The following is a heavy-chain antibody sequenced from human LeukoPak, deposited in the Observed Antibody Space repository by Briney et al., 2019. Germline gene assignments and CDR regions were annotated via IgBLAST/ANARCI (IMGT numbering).Heavy chain of an antibody. J-gene: IGHJ3*02. CDR1: GYTFTSYG. D-gene: IGHD6-19*01. Sequence: ASVKVSCKASGYTFTSYGISWVRQAPGQGLERMGWINTNTGNPTYAQGFTGRFVFSLDTSVSTAYLQISSLKAEDTAVYYCARPTLAPGSGNDAFDIWGQGTMVTVSS. CDR3: ARPTLAPGSGNDAFDI. CDR2: INTNTGNP. V-gene: IGHV7-4-1*02.